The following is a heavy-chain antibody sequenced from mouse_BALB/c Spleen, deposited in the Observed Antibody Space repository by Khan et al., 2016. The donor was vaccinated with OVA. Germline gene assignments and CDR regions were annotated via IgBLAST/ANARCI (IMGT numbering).Heavy chain of an antibody. J-gene: IGHJ2*01. V-gene: IGHV1-20*02. CDR3: TRIYRSDFDY. D-gene: IGHD1-1*01. Sequence: EVQLQESGPELVRPGASVKISCKASGYSFTGYFMNWVMQSHGKSLEWIGRINPHIGETFYNQRFKDKATLTVDESSSTAHMELRSLASEDSVVYYCTRIYRSDFDYWGQGTTLTVSS. CDR1: GYSFTGYF. CDR2: INPHIGET.